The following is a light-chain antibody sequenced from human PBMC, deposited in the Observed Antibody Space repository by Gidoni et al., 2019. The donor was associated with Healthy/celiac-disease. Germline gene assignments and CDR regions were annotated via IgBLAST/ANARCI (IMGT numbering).Light chain of an antibody. J-gene: IGKJ5*01. CDR2: DAS. CDR1: QDISNY. CDR3: QQYDNPIT. Sequence: DIQITQSPSSLSASVGDRVTITCQASQDISNYLNWYQQKPGKSPKLLIYDASNLETGVPSRFSGSGSGTDFTFTISSLQPEDIATYYCQQYDNPITFGQGTRLEIK. V-gene: IGKV1-33*01.